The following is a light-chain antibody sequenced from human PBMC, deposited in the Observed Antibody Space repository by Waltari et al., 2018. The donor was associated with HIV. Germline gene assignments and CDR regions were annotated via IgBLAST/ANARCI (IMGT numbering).Light chain of an antibody. Sequence: QSALTQPRSVSGSPGQSVTISCTGTSTDVGGYNYVSWYQQHPGKVPKLLIYDVSKRPSGVHDRFSGSKSGNTASLTISGLQAEDEADYYCCSYAGSYTWVFGGGTKLTVL. V-gene: IGLV2-11*01. CDR1: STDVGGYNY. CDR3: CSYAGSYTWV. CDR2: DVS. J-gene: IGLJ3*02.